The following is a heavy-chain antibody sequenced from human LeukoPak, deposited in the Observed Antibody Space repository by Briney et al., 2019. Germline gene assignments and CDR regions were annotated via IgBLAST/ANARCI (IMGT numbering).Heavy chain of an antibody. CDR3: AACSDFDSSSWYYFDY. CDR1: GFTFTSSA. D-gene: IGHD6-13*01. Sequence: GTSVKVSCKASGFTFTSSAMQWVRQARGQRLEWIGWTVVGSGSTNYAQKFQERVTITRDMSTSTAYMELSSLRSEDTAVYYCAACSDFDSSSWYYFDYWGQGTLVTVSS. V-gene: IGHV1-58*02. CDR2: TVVGSGST. J-gene: IGHJ4*02.